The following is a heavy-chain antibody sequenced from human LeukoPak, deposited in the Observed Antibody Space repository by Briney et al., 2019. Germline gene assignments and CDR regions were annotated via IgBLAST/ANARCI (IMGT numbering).Heavy chain of an antibody. CDR2: IDPNSGGT. J-gene: IGHJ4*02. CDR3: ARDKGSSGSYYNIGDY. D-gene: IGHD3-10*01. V-gene: IGHV1-2*02. CDR1: GYILTVHY. Sequence: GASVKVSCKASGYILTVHYIQWVRQAPGQGLEWMGWIDPNSGGTNYAQKFQSRVTMTRDTSISTAFMELSGLRSDDTAVYYCARDKGSSGSYYNIGDYWGQGTLVTVSS.